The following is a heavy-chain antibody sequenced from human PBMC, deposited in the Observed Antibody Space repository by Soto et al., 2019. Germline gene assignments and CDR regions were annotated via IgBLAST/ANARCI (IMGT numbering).Heavy chain of an antibody. V-gene: IGHV3-23*01. CDR3: AKGRYSSSWYDAFDI. Sequence: EVQLLESGGGLVQPGGSLRLSCAASGFTFSSYAMSWVRQAPGKGLEWLSAISGSGGSTYYADSVKGPFTISRDNSKNTLYLQMNSLRAEDTAVYYCAKGRYSSSWYDAFDIWGQGTMVTVSS. CDR1: GFTFSSYA. CDR2: ISGSGGST. J-gene: IGHJ3*02. D-gene: IGHD6-13*01.